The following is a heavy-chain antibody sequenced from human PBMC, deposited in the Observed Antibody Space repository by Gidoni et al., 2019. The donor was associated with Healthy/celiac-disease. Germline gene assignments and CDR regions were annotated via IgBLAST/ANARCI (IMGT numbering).Heavy chain of an antibody. CDR1: GSPFDGYA. CDR3: AKDMGTMTGVDY. J-gene: IGHJ4*02. Sequence: VQLVESGGGCVQPGRSLRLSCAASGSPFDGYAMHWVRQAPGKGLELVSGISWNSGSIGYADSVKGRFTISRDNAKNSLYLQMNSLRAEDTALYYCAKDMGTMTGVDYWGQGTLVTVSS. V-gene: IGHV3-9*01. D-gene: IGHD4-17*01. CDR2: ISWNSGSI.